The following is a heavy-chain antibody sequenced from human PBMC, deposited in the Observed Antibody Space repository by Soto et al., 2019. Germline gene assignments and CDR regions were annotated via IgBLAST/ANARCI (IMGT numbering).Heavy chain of an antibody. J-gene: IGHJ5*02. CDR1: GFTFSSYS. CDR2: ISSSSSYI. CDR3: ARSVFGVVIRYNWFDP. Sequence: GGSLRLSCAASGFTFSSYSMNWVRQAPGKGLEWVSSISSSSSYIYYANSVKGRFTIPRDNAKNSLYLQMNSLRAEDTAVYYCARSVFGVVIRYNWFDPWGQGTLVTVSS. D-gene: IGHD3-3*01. V-gene: IGHV3-21*01.